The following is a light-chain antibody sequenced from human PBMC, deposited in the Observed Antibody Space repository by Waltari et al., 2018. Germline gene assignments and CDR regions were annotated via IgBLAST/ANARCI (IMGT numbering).Light chain of an antibody. J-gene: IGKJ4*01. V-gene: IGKV3-11*01. CDR1: QRISRN. Sequence: EIVLTQSPATLSLSPGERATLSCRASQRISRNLGWYQQKPGQAPRLLIYDASNRATGIPARFSGSGSGTDFTLTISSLEPEDFVVYYCQQSSERPVTFGGGTKVEIK. CDR2: DAS. CDR3: QQSSERPVT.